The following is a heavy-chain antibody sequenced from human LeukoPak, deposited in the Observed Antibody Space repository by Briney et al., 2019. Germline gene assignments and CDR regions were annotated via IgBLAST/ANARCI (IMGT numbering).Heavy chain of an antibody. CDR1: GFTVSSNY. CDR3: PREDTSGCNWFDP. Sequence: GGSLRLSCAASGFTVSSNYMSWVRQAPGKGLEWVSVIYSGGRTNYSDSGKGRFTISRDKSKNKPYLQMNSLSVEDTGVYYCPREDTSGCNWFDPWGQGTLVTPSP. V-gene: IGHV3-66*01. J-gene: IGHJ5*02. D-gene: IGHD3-22*01. CDR2: IYSGGRT.